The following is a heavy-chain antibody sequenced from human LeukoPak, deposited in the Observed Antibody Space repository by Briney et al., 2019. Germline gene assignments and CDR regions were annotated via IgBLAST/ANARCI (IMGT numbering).Heavy chain of an antibody. CDR3: ARTDSSGYYGHPSKFDY. Sequence: GGSLRLSCAASGFTFDDYGMSWVRQAPGKGLEWVSGINWNGGSTGYADSVKGRFTISRDNAKNSLYLQMNSLRAEDTALYYCARTDSSGYYGHPSKFDYWGQGTLVTVSS. CDR2: INWNGGST. D-gene: IGHD3-22*01. J-gene: IGHJ4*02. CDR1: GFTFDDYG. V-gene: IGHV3-20*04.